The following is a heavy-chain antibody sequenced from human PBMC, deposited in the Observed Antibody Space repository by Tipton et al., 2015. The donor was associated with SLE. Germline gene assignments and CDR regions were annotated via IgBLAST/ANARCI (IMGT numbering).Heavy chain of an antibody. D-gene: IGHD6-19*01. CDR2: IYPGDSDT. Sequence: SLRLSCKGSGYSFSSYWIGWVRQMPGKGLEWMGIIYPGDSDTRYSPSFQGQVTISADKSISTAYLQWSSLKASDTAVYYCAREMDSSGPTFDYWGQGTLVTVSS. J-gene: IGHJ4*02. CDR1: GYSFSSYW. V-gene: IGHV5-51*01. CDR3: AREMDSSGPTFDY.